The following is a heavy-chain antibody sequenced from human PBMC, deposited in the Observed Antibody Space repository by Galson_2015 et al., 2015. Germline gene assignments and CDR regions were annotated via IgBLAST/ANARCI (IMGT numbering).Heavy chain of an antibody. J-gene: IGHJ3*02. CDR2: IRSEAYGGTT. CDR1: GFTFGDYA. CDR3: ICDHTTEVHDAFEI. Sequence: SLRLSCAASGFTFGDYAMSWVRQAPGKGLEWVGFIRSEAYGGTTAYAASVKGRFTISRDDSKSIAYLQMNMLKHEVTAVYYCICDHTTEVHDAFEIWGQGTMVTVSS. V-gene: IGHV3-49*04. D-gene: IGHD4-23*01.